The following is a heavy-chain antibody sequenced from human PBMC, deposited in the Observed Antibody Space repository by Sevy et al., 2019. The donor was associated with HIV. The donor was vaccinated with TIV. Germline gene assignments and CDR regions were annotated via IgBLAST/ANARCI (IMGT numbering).Heavy chain of an antibody. CDR2: IKSEFDGGAI. D-gene: IGHD5-12*01. J-gene: IGHJ6*02. CDR1: GFTFSSAW. V-gene: IGHV3-15*01. CDR3: ITDPAYRGYDEEVINYYFYGMDV. Sequence: GGSLRLSCTASGFTFSSAWMSWVRQAPGKGLEWVGRIKSEFDGGAIDYAAPLNGRFSISREDSKTKVDLQMNSLKTDDSAVYYCITDPAYRGYDEEVINYYFYGMDVWGQGTTVTVSS.